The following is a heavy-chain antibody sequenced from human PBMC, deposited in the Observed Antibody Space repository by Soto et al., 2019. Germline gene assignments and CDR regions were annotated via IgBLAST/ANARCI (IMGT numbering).Heavy chain of an antibody. CDR2: IYYSGST. V-gene: IGHV4-61*01. D-gene: IGHD1-26*01. Sequence: SVTQYPNCPVSGTTVGSGSHHLRRNRQPPGKALEWIGYIYYSGSTNYNPSLKSRVTISVDTSKNQFSLKLSSVTAADTAVYYCARAGLGGSYFDYWGQGTLVTSPQ. J-gene: IGHJ4*02. CDR1: GTTVGSGSHH. CDR3: ARAGLGGSYFDY.